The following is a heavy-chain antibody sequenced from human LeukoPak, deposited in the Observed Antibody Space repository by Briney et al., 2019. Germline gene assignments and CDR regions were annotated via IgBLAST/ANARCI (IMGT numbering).Heavy chain of an antibody. J-gene: IGHJ4*02. CDR1: GGSFSGYY. CDR3: ARRSYYDSSGKFDY. V-gene: IGHV4-34*01. CDR2: IHYSGST. Sequence: SETLSLTCAVYGGSFSGYYWSWIRQPPGKGLEWIGSIHYSGSTYYNPSLKSRVTTSVDTSKNQFSLKLSSVTAADTAVYYCARRSYYDSSGKFDYWGQGTLVAVSS. D-gene: IGHD3-22*01.